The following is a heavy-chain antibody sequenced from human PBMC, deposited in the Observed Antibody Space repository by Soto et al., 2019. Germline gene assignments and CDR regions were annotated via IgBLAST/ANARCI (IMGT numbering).Heavy chain of an antibody. CDR2: IYWNDDK. Sequence: GSGPNAGEPTQTLTLTCTFSGFSLSTSGLGVGWIRQPPGKALEWLALIYWNDDKRYSPSLKARLTITKDTSKNQVVLTMTNMDPVDTATYYCARRPSGWYLFDYWGQGTLVTVSS. J-gene: IGHJ4*02. D-gene: IGHD6-19*01. V-gene: IGHV2-5*01. CDR3: ARRPSGWYLFDY. CDR1: GFSLSTSGLG.